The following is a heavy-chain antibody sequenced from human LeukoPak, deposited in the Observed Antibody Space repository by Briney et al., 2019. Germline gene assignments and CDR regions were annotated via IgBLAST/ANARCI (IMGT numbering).Heavy chain of an antibody. CDR2: ISYDGSNK. Sequence: GGSRRLSWFPSGFTFGTYSIDWVRQAPGKGLEWVAVISYDGSNKYYADSVKGRFTISRDNSKNTLYLQMNSLRAEDTAVYYCARDRSSNEYYFDYWGQGTLVTVSS. D-gene: IGHD2-2*01. CDR1: GFTFGTYS. CDR3: ARDRSSNEYYFDY. V-gene: IGHV3-30-3*01. J-gene: IGHJ4*02.